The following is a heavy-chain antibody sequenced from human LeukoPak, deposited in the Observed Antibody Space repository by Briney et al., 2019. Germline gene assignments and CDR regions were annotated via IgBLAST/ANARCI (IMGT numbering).Heavy chain of an antibody. Sequence: GSLRLSCAASGFTFSSYAMHWVRQAPGKGLEWVAVISYDGSNKYYADSVKGRFTISRENAKNSLYLQMNSLRAGDTAVYYCARGALDDSSGYPDYWGQGTLVTVSS. CDR3: ARGALDDSSGYPDY. V-gene: IGHV3-30*14. CDR2: ISYDGSNK. J-gene: IGHJ4*02. CDR1: GFTFSSYA. D-gene: IGHD3-22*01.